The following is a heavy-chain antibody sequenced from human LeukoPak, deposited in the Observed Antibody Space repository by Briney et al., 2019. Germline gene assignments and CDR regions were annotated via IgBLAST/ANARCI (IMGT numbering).Heavy chain of an antibody. Sequence: SETLSLTCAVYGGSFSGYYWSWIRQPPGKGLEWIGEINHSGSTNYNPSLKSRVTISVDTSKNQFSLKLGSVTAADTAVYYCASWSTQFDYWGQGTLVTVSS. CDR1: GGSFSGYY. J-gene: IGHJ4*02. D-gene: IGHD3-3*01. CDR3: ASWSTQFDY. CDR2: INHSGST. V-gene: IGHV4-34*01.